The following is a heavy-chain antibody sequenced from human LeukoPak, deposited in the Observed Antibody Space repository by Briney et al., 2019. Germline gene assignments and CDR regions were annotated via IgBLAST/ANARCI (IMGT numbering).Heavy chain of an antibody. CDR2: IKGDGSER. Sequence: LAGGSLRLSYAVSGFSISNYWMTWVRQAPGKGLEWGANIKGDGSERYYVDSVKGRFTISRDNAKNSLYLQMNSLRAEDTAVYYCARDPSGWYRDNWFDPWGQGTLVTVSS. CDR3: ARDPSGWYRDNWFDP. D-gene: IGHD6-19*01. V-gene: IGHV3-7*01. CDR1: GFSISNYW. J-gene: IGHJ5*02.